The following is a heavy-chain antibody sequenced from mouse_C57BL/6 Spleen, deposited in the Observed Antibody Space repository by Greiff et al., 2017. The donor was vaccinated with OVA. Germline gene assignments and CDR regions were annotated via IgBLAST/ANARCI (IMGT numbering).Heavy chain of an antibody. J-gene: IGHJ3*01. D-gene: IGHD6-2*01. CDR3: ARVSEEGAWFAY. V-gene: IGHV5-16*01. Sequence: EVKLVESEGGLVQPGSSMKLSCTASGFTFSDYYMAWVRQVPEKGLEWVANINYDGSSTYYLDSLKSRFIISRDNAKNILYLQMSSLKSEDTATYYCARVSEEGAWFAYWGQGTLVTVSA. CDR1: GFTFSDYY. CDR2: INYDGSST.